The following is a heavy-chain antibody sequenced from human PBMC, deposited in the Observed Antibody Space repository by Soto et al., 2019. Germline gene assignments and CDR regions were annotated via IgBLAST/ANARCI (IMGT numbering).Heavy chain of an antibody. V-gene: IGHV1-69*02. J-gene: IGHJ4*02. CDR1: GGTFSSYT. Sequence: QVQLVQSGAEVKKPGSSVKVSCKASGGTFSSYTISWVRQAPGQGLEWMGRIIPILGIANYAQKFQGRVTITADKSTSTAYMELSSLRSEETAVYYCATGERELQFDYWGQGTLVTVSS. D-gene: IGHD1-26*01. CDR2: IIPILGIA. CDR3: ATGERELQFDY.